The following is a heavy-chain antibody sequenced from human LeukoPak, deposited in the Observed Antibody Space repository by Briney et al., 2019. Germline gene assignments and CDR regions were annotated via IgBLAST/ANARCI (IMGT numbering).Heavy chain of an antibody. D-gene: IGHD6-13*01. J-gene: IGHJ3*02. CDR1: GFTFSSYA. CDR2: ISGSGGST. V-gene: IGHV3-23*01. CDR3: ASSQSSSWYKVAFDI. Sequence: PGGSLRLSCAAPGFTFSSYAMSWVRQAPGKGLEWVSAISGSGGSTYYADSVKGRFTISRDNSKNTLYLQMNSLRAEDTAVYYCASSQSSSWYKVAFDIWGQGTMVTVSS.